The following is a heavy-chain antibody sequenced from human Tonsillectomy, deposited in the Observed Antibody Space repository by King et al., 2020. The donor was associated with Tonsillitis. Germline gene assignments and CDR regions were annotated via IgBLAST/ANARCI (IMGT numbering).Heavy chain of an antibody. CDR1: GFTFSFYW. CDR3: GRALGIDT. V-gene: IGHV3-74*01. CDR2: LNSGATST. Sequence: VQLVESGGGLVQPGGSLRLSCAASGFTFSFYWMHWVRQAPGKGLVWFSRLNSGATSTNYADSVKGRFTISSDNAKGTLYLQMNSLRAEDTAVYYCGRALGIDTCGQGTMVTVSS. J-gene: IGHJ3*02. D-gene: IGHD1-26*01.